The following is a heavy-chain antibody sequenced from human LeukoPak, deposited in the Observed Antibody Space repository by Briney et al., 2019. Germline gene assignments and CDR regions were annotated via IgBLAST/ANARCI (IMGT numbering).Heavy chain of an antibody. V-gene: IGHV3-21*01. CDR2: ISSSSSYI. D-gene: IGHD2-21*02. CDR1: GFTFSSYS. CDR3: AREAYCGGDCYSEDFDY. J-gene: IGHJ4*02. Sequence: KSGGSLRFSCAASGFTFSSYSMNWVRQAPGKGLEWVSSISSSSSYIYYADSVKGRFTISRDNAKNSLYLQMNGLRAEDTAVYYCAREAYCGGDCYSEDFDYWGQGTLVTVSS.